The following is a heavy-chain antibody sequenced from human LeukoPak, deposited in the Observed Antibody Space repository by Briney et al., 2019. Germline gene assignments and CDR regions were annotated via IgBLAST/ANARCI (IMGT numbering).Heavy chain of an antibody. J-gene: IGHJ5*02. V-gene: IGHV4-34*01. CDR2: INHSGST. CDR3: AREYPKGGSYRFDP. Sequence: KPSETLSLTCTVSGGSISSYYWSWIRQPPGKGLEWIGEINHSGSTNYNPSLKSRVTISVDTSKNHFSLKLSSVTAADTAVYYCAREYPKGGSYRFDPWGQGTLVTVSS. D-gene: IGHD1-26*01. CDR1: GGSISSYY.